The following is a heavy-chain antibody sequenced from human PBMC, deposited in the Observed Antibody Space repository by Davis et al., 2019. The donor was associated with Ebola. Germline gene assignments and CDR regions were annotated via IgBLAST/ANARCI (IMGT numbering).Heavy chain of an antibody. Sequence: GESLKISCAASGFTFSSYGMHWVRQAPGKGLEWVAVISYDGSNKYYADSVKGRFTISRDNSKNTLYLQMNSLRAEDTAVYYCAKDRGGSFPLGYWGQGTLVTVSS. D-gene: IGHD1-26*01. V-gene: IGHV3-30*18. CDR3: AKDRGGSFPLGY. CDR1: GFTFSSYG. J-gene: IGHJ4*02. CDR2: ISYDGSNK.